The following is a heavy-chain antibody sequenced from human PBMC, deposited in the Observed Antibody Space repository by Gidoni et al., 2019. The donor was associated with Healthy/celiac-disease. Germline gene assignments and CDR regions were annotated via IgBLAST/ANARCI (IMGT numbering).Heavy chain of an antibody. CDR3: ARDPQYGDYDWYFDL. V-gene: IGHV3-21*01. CDR2: ISSSSSYI. CDR1: GFTFSGYS. Sequence: EVQLVESGGGLVKPGGSLRLSCAAAGFTFSGYSMKWVRQAPGKGLEWVSSISSSSSYISYADSVKGRFTISRDNAKNSLYLQMNSLRAEDTAVYYCARDPQYGDYDWYFDLWGRGTLVTVSS. D-gene: IGHD4-17*01. J-gene: IGHJ2*01.